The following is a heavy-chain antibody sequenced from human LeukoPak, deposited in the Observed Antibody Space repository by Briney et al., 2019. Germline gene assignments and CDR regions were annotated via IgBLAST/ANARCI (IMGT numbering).Heavy chain of an antibody. D-gene: IGHD6-19*01. CDR3: ATGYSSGWYGRLDY. Sequence: PGGSLRLSCAASGFTFSSYGMHWVRQAPGKGLEWVAFIRYDGSNKYYADSVKARFTLSRDNSKKTMYLQMNTLRAEDTAVYYCATGYSSGWYGRLDYWGQGTLVTVSS. J-gene: IGHJ4*02. CDR1: GFTFSSYG. CDR2: IRYDGSNK. V-gene: IGHV3-30*02.